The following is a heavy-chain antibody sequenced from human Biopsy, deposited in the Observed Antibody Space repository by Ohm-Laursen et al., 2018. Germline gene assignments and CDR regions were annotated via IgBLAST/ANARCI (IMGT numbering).Heavy chain of an antibody. D-gene: IGHD4-11*01. CDR2: IYYSVMT. J-gene: IGHJ6*02. V-gene: IGHV4-59*02. Sequence: SDTLSLTCTVSGDSVTKYYWSWIRQPPGKGLEWIGHIYYSVMTHYNPSLQSRVSISVDTSRNQVSLTLSSVTAADTAVYYCARDSGILNYGNFKYYHYYGMDVWGQGTKVTVSS. CDR3: ARDSGILNYGNFKYYHYYGMDV. CDR1: GDSVTKYY.